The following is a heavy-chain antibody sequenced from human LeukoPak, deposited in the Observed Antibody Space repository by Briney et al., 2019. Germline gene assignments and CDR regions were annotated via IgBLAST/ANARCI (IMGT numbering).Heavy chain of an antibody. CDR1: GFTVSSNY. CDR2: IYSGGST. D-gene: IGHD2-15*01. CDR3: AVEVVHDAFDI. Sequence: GGSLRLSCAASGFTVSSNYMSWVRQAPGKGLEWVSVIYSGGSTYYADSVKGRFTISRDNSKNTLYLQMNSLRAEDTAVYYCAVEVVHDAFDIWGQGTMVTVSS. V-gene: IGHV3-53*01. J-gene: IGHJ3*02.